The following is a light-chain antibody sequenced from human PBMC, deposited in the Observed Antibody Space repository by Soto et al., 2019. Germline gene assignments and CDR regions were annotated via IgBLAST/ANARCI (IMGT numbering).Light chain of an antibody. Sequence: DIQLTQSPSILSASVGERVTITCRASQGIHTFLAWYQKKPEKAPKLLIYSASTLQSGVPSRFSGSGSGSEFTLTISSLQPEDFGTYYCQQIHAYPLTFGGGTKVDIK. V-gene: IGKV1-9*01. CDR1: QGIHTF. CDR3: QQIHAYPLT. CDR2: SAS. J-gene: IGKJ4*01.